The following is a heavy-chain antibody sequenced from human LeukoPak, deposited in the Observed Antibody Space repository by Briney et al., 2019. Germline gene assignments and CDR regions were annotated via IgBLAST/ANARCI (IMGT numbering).Heavy chain of an antibody. J-gene: IGHJ5*02. D-gene: IGHD6-19*01. CDR3: ARGRSGSSGPQGGWFDP. CDR2: ISSSSSYI. Sequence: GGSLRLSCAASGFTFSSYSMNWVRQAPGKGLEWVSSISSSSSYIYYADSVKGRFTISRDNAKNSLYLQMNSLRAEDTAVYYCARGRSGSSGPQGGWFDPWGQGTLVTVSS. CDR1: GFTFSSYS. V-gene: IGHV3-21*01.